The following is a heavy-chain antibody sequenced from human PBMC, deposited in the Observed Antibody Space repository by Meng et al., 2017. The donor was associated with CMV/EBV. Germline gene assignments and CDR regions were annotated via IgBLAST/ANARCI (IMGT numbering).Heavy chain of an antibody. CDR1: GGSISSYY. CDR3: ARGFSGTPYYFDY. CDR2: IYYSWST. D-gene: IGHD1-1*01. J-gene: IGHJ4*02. V-gene: IGHV4-59*01. Sequence: SETLSLTCTVSGGSISSYYWSWIRQPPGKGLEWIGYIYYSWSTNYNPSLKSRVTISVDTSKNQFSLKLSPVTAADTAVYYCARGFSGTPYYFDYWGQGTLVTVSS.